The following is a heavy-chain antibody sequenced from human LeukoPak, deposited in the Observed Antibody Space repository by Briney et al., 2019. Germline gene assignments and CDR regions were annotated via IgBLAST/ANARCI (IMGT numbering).Heavy chain of an antibody. Sequence: SETLSLTCTVSGGSISSGGYSWSWIRQPPGKGLEWIGYIYHSGSTYYNPSLKSRVTISVDRSKNQFSLKLSSVTAADTAVYYCARESRSGSYSYGFDPWGQGTLVTVSS. CDR1: GGSISSGGYS. D-gene: IGHD1-26*01. J-gene: IGHJ5*02. CDR3: ARESRSGSYSYGFDP. CDR2: IYHSGST. V-gene: IGHV4-30-2*01.